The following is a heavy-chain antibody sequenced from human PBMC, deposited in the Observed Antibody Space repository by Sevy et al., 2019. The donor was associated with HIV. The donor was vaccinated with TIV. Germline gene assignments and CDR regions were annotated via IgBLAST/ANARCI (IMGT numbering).Heavy chain of an antibody. CDR3: AKDREGSFYYFDH. Sequence: GGSLRLSCAASGFTFSTYAMTWVRQAPGKGLEWVSVISGSGGTTYYSDSVKGRFTISRDNSKNTVYLQMNSLRAEDTAVYYCAKDREGSFYYFDHWGQGTLVTVSS. CDR1: GFTFSTYA. V-gene: IGHV3-23*01. J-gene: IGHJ4*02. D-gene: IGHD1-26*01. CDR2: ISGSGGTT.